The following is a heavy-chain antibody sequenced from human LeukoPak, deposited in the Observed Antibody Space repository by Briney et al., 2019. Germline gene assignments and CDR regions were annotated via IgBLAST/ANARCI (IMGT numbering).Heavy chain of an antibody. J-gene: IGHJ4*02. CDR1: GFTFNTFN. V-gene: IGHV3-66*02. CDR3: ARGGYDYVWGSYLVSY. CDR2: IYSGGST. Sequence: TGGSLRLSCAASGFTFNTFNMNWVRQAPGKGLEWVSVIYSGGSTYYADSVKGRFTISRDNSKNTLYLQMNSLRAEDTAVYYCARGGYDYVWGSYLVSYWGQGTLVTVSS. D-gene: IGHD3-16*02.